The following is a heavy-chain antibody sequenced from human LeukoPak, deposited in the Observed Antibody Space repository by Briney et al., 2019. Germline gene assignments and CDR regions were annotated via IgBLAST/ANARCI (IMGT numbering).Heavy chain of an antibody. CDR3: AKGYYYDSSSYYQHFDH. CDR2: INGGGGWI. J-gene: IGHJ4*02. D-gene: IGHD3-22*01. CDR1: GFTFSSYA. Sequence: SGGSLRLSCAASGFTFSSYAMYWVRQAPGKGLEWVSAINGGGGWIDYADSVKGRFTISRDNSKSTLYLQMNGLRPEDTAVYYCAKGYYYDSSSYYQHFDHWGQGTLVTVSS. V-gene: IGHV3-23*01.